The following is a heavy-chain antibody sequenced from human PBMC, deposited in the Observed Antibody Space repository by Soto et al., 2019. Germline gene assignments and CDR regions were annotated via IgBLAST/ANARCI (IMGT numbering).Heavy chain of an antibody. CDR1: GGTFSSYA. CDR3: ARVKYYYDSSGPFLKWFDP. D-gene: IGHD3-22*01. Sequence: ASVKVSCKASGGTFSSYAISWVRQAPGQGLEWMGGIIPIFGTANYAQKFQGRVTITADESTSTAYMELSSLRSEDTAVYYCARVKYYYDSSGPFLKWFDPWGQGTLVTVS. V-gene: IGHV1-69*13. J-gene: IGHJ5*02. CDR2: IIPIFGTA.